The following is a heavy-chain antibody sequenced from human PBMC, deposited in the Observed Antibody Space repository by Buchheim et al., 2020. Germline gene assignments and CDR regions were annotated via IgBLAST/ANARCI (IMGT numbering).Heavy chain of an antibody. Sequence: QVQLVESGGGVVQPGRSLRLSCAASGFTFSSYAMHWVRQAPGKGLEWVAVISYDGSNKYYADSVKGRFTISRDNSKNTLYLQMNSLRAEDTAVYYCASDYGRSGVWDYWGQGTL. CDR2: ISYDGSNK. D-gene: IGHD3-3*01. J-gene: IGHJ4*02. V-gene: IGHV3-30-3*01. CDR3: ASDYGRSGVWDY. CDR1: GFTFSSYA.